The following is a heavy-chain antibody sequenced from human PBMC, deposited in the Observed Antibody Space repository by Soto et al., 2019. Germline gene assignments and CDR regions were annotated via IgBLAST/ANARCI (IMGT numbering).Heavy chain of an antibody. CDR3: ARAPHY. CDR1: GGSFSGYY. CDR2: INHSGST. Sequence: SETLSLTCAVYGGSFSGYYWSWIRQPPGKGLEWIGEINHSGSTNYNPSFKSRLTISVDTSRNQFSLILNPVTARDSATYFCARAPHYWGPGKLVTVSS. V-gene: IGHV4-34*01. J-gene: IGHJ4*02.